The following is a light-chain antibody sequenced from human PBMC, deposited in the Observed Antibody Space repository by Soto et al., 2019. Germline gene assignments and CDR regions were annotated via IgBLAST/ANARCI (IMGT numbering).Light chain of an antibody. Sequence: ILMAQPGATLSVSQGERATLSCRASQSVDSNLAWYQHKPGQAPRLLIYGASTRATGISARFSGSGSGTEFTLTISSLQSEDFGVYYCQQYNNWWTFGQGTKVDI. CDR3: QQYNNWWT. CDR1: QSVDSN. J-gene: IGKJ1*01. CDR2: GAS. V-gene: IGKV3-15*01.